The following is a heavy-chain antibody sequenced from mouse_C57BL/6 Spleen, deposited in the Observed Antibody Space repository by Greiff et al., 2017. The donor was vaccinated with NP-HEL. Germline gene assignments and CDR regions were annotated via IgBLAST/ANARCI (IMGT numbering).Heavy chain of an antibody. CDR3: TRKKDFDY. V-gene: IGHV1-15*01. CDR2: IDPETGGT. CDR1: GYTFTDYE. J-gene: IGHJ2*01. Sequence: VHLVESGAELVRPGASVTLSCKASGYTFTDYEMHWVKQTPVHGLEWIGAIDPETGGTAYNQKFKGKAILTADKSSSTAYMELRSLTSEDSAVYYCTRKKDFDYWGQGTTLTVSS.